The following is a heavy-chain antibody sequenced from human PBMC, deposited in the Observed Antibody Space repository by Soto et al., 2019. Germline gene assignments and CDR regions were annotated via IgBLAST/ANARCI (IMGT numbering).Heavy chain of an antibody. V-gene: IGHV4-59*01. CDR2: IYYSGST. D-gene: IGHD2-15*01. CDR1: GGSISSYY. CDR3: ARVDTPWWFDP. Sequence: PSEILSLTCTVSGGSISSYYWSWIRQPPGKGLEWIGYIYYSGSTNYNPSLKSRVTISVDTSKNQFSLKLSSVTAADTAAYYCARVDTPWWFDPWGQGTLVNVSS. J-gene: IGHJ5*02.